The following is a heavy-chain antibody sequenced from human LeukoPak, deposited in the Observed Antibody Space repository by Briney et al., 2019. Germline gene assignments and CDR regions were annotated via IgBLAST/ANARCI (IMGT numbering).Heavy chain of an antibody. D-gene: IGHD6-13*01. CDR3: ARGGAAAGTINDY. Sequence: GGSLILSCAASGFTFRSYWMHWVRQAPGKGLVWVSRINSDGSSTSYADSVKGRFTISRDNAKNTLYLQMNSLRAEDTAVYYCARGGAAAGTINDYWGQGTLVTVSS. CDR2: INSDGSST. J-gene: IGHJ4*02. CDR1: GFTFRSYW. V-gene: IGHV3-74*01.